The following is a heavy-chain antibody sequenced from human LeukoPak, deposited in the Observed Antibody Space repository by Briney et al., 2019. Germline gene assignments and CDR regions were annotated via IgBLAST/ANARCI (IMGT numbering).Heavy chain of an antibody. J-gene: IGHJ4*02. D-gene: IGHD1-1*01. CDR3: ARESSGRRVQTFDY. CDR1: EFTFSNYK. Sequence: GGSLRLSCAASEFTFSNYKMNWVRQAPGKGVEWVSSISSSSIYIYYADSVKGRFTISRDNDKNSLYLQMNSLRAEDTAVYYSARESSGRRVQTFDYWGQGTLVTVSS. V-gene: IGHV3-21*01. CDR2: ISSSSIYI.